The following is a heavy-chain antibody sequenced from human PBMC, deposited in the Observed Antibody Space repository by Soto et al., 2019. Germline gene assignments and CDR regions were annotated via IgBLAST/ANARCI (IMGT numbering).Heavy chain of an antibody. V-gene: IGHV1-18*01. CDR2: IGPYNGDT. Sequence: ASVKVSCKASGYTFTSYGISWVRQAPGQGLEWMGWIGPYNGDTNYAQKFQGRVTMTTDTSTSTAYLELRSLRSDDTAVYYCARDHVVEGNWFDPWGQGTLVTVSS. CDR1: GYTFTSYG. J-gene: IGHJ5*02. D-gene: IGHD2-21*01. CDR3: ARDHVVEGNWFDP.